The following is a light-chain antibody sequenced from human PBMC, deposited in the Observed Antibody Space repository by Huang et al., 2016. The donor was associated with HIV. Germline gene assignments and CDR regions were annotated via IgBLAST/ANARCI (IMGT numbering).Light chain of an antibody. CDR3: QQLNTYPYT. Sequence: IQLTQSPSSLSASAGDRVPITCRASQGITNFLAWYQQRPGKAPKLLIYAASTLQTGVPSRFSGSGSGTDFTLTINSLQPEDFATYYCQQLNTYPYTFGQGTKLEIK. CDR1: QGITNF. V-gene: IGKV1-9*01. CDR2: AAS. J-gene: IGKJ2*01.